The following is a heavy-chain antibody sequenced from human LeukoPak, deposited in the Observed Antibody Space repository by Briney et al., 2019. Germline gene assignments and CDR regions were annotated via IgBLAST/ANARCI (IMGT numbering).Heavy chain of an antibody. CDR2: IIPIFGTA. V-gene: IGHV1-69*13. CDR3: ARRRDSSGYYLAPDY. Sequence: GASVKVSCKASGGTFSSYAISWVRQAPGQGLEWMGGIIPIFGTANYAQKFQGRVTITADESTSTAYMELSSLRSGDTAVYYCARRRDSSGYYLAPDYWGQGTLVTVSS. CDR1: GGTFSSYA. D-gene: IGHD3-22*01. J-gene: IGHJ4*02.